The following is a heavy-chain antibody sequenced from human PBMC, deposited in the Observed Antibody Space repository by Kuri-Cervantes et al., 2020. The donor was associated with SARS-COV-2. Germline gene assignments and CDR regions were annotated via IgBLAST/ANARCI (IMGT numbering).Heavy chain of an antibody. Sequence: GESLKISCKASGYTFTSYDINWVRQATGQGLEWMGWMNPNSGNTGYAQKFQGRVTMTRNTSISTAYMELSSLRSEDTTVYYCARGRELGALGYYFDYWGQGTLVTVSS. D-gene: IGHD1-26*01. V-gene: IGHV1-8*02. CDR2: MNPNSGNT. CDR3: ARGRELGALGYYFDY. CDR1: GYTFTSYD. J-gene: IGHJ4*02.